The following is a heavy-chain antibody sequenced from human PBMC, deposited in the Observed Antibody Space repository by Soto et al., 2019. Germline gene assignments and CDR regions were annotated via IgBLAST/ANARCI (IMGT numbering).Heavy chain of an antibody. CDR3: ARDPRSGTLWFDS. V-gene: IGHV4-4*07. Sequence: QVQLQESGPGLVKPSETLSVTCTVSGGSITSYYWSWIRQPGGRGLEWIGRISTTGSTNYNPSLKSRVTMSVDTSKNQFSLKLTSVTAADTAVYYCARDPRSGTLWFDSWGQGTLVTVSS. CDR1: GGSITSYY. CDR2: ISTTGST. J-gene: IGHJ5*01. D-gene: IGHD1-7*01.